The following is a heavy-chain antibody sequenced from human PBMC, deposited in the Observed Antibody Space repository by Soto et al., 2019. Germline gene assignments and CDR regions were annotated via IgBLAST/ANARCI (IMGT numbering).Heavy chain of an antibody. Sequence: NPSETLSLTCTVSGGSISSGDYYWSWIRQPPGKGLEWIGYIYYSGSTYYNPSLKSRVTISVDTSKNQFSLKLSSVTAADTAVYYCARAVPAWDSNYRDYYSYAMDVWGQGTTVTVSS. D-gene: IGHD4-4*01. V-gene: IGHV4-30-4*01. CDR3: ARAVPAWDSNYRDYYSYAMDV. CDR2: IYYSGST. J-gene: IGHJ6*02. CDR1: GGSISSGDYY.